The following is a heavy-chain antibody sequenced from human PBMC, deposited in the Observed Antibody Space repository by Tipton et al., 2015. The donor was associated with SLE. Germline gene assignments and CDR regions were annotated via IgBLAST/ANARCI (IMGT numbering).Heavy chain of an antibody. V-gene: IGHV4-59*11. CDR2: IYYRGNT. J-gene: IGHJ5*02. CDR3: ARDGRGYCDNSGCSEYHWFDP. D-gene: IGHD2-15*01. Sequence: LRLSCTVSGGSISSHYWSWVRQPPGKGLEWIGYIYYRGNTKYNPSLNSRVTISLDTSRTQFSLKLSSVTAADTAVYYCARDGRGYCDNSGCSEYHWFDPWGQGTLVTVSS. CDR1: GGSISSHY.